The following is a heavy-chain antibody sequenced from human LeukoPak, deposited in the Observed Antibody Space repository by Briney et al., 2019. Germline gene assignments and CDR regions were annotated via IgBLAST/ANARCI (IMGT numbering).Heavy chain of an antibody. D-gene: IGHD3-10*02. J-gene: IGHJ6*04. CDR1: GFTFSSYS. V-gene: IGHV3-21*01. Sequence: GGSLRLSCAASGFTFSSYSMNWVRQAPGKGLEWVSSISSSSSYIYYADSVKGRFTISRDNSKNTLYLQMNSLRAEDTAVYYCAELGITMIGGVWGKGTTVTISS. CDR2: ISSSSSYI. CDR3: AELGITMIGGV.